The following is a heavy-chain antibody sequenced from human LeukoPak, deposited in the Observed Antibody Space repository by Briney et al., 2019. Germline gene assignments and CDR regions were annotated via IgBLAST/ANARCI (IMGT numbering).Heavy chain of an antibody. Sequence: GASVKVSCKASGGTFSSYAISWVRQAPGQGLEWMGGIIPIFGTANYAQKVQGRVTITADESTSTAYMELSSLRSEDTAVYYCAREARGRDGYNPDYWGQGTLVTVSS. V-gene: IGHV1-69*13. D-gene: IGHD5-24*01. CDR2: IIPIFGTA. CDR3: AREARGRDGYNPDY. J-gene: IGHJ4*02. CDR1: GGTFSSYA.